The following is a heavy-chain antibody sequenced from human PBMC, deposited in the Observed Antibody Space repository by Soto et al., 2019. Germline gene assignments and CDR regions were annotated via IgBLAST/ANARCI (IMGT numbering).Heavy chain of an antibody. CDR1: GFTFSDYW. D-gene: IGHD2-21*01. CDR2: IYSDGTST. Sequence: GGSLRLSGTASGFTFSDYWMHWVRQAPGKGLVWVSRIYSDGTSTIYADSAKGRFTISRDNAKNTLYLEMNSLRAEDTAVYYCARHSHYNMDALGQGTTVTVSS. V-gene: IGHV3-74*01. J-gene: IGHJ6*03. CDR3: ARHSHYNMDA.